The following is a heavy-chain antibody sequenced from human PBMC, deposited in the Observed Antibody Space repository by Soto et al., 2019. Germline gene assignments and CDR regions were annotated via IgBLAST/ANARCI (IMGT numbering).Heavy chain of an antibody. CDR3: SRVDPGETSPFDH. J-gene: IGHJ4*02. CDR2: INPFDGSR. CDR1: GYIFTSYY. D-gene: IGHD3-10*01. V-gene: IGHV1-46*03. Sequence: QVQLVQSGAEVKKPGASVKVSCKASGYIFTSYYIHWVRQAPGQGLEWMGWINPFDGSRMFAQSFQGEVHXTXDAXTSTVYMEVSSLRSEDTAVYYCSRVDPGETSPFDHGGQGTLVTVSS.